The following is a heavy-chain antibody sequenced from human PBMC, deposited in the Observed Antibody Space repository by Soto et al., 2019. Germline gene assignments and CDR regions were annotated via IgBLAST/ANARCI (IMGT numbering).Heavy chain of an antibody. CDR3: AKMATVVTQAPRYFDY. V-gene: IGHV3-23*01. D-gene: IGHD4-17*01. Sequence: GGSLRLSCAASGFTFSSYAMSWVRQAPGKGLEWVSAISGSGGSTYYADSVKGRFTISRDNSKNTLYLQMNSLRAEDTAVYYCAKMATVVTQAPRYFDYWGQGTLVTVSS. J-gene: IGHJ4*02. CDR2: ISGSGGST. CDR1: GFTFSSYA.